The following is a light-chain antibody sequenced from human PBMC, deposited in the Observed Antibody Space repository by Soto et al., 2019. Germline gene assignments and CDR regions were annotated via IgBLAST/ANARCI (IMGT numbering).Light chain of an antibody. CDR2: AAS. V-gene: IGKV3-20*01. J-gene: IGKJ2*01. Sequence: EVMLTQSPGTLSLSPGERATLSCRASQSVTSNFLAWYQHKAGQAPRLLIYAASSRATGIPDRFSGSGSRTDFTLTISGLEAEDFAVYYCQQYGGSPYTFGQGTKLEIK. CDR3: QQYGGSPYT. CDR1: QSVTSNF.